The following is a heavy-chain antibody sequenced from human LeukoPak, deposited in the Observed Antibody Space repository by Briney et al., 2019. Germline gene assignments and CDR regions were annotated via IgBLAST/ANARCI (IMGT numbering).Heavy chain of an antibody. J-gene: IGHJ6*02. CDR3: ARGVTMTEYYYYYGMDV. CDR1: GFTFSDYY. Sequence: GGSLRLSCAASGFTFSDYYMSWIRQAPGKGLEWVSFISSSGSTIYYADSVKGRFTISRDNAKNSLYLQMNSLRAEDTAVYYCARGVTMTEYYYYYGMDVWGQGTTVTVSS. V-gene: IGHV3-11*01. CDR2: ISSSGSTI. D-gene: IGHD3-22*01.